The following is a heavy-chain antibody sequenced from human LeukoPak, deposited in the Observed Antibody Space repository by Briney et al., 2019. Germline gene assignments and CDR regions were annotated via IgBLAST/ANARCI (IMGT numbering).Heavy chain of an antibody. CDR3: ARGRYSSSWYNYFDY. CDR1: GGSFSGYY. Sequence: SETLSLTCAVYGGSFSGYYWSWIRQPPGKGLEWIGEINHSGSTNYNPSLKSRVTISVDTSKNQFSLKLSSVTAADTAVCYCARGRYSSSWYNYFDYWGQGTLVTVSS. V-gene: IGHV4-34*01. J-gene: IGHJ4*02. CDR2: INHSGST. D-gene: IGHD6-13*01.